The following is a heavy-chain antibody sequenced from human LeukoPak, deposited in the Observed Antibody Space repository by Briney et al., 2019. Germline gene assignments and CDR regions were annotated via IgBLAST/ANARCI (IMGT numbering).Heavy chain of an antibody. CDR3: ARDREVPAAIYYYYYGMDV. CDR1: GFTFSSYA. Sequence: RSLRLSCAASGFTFSSYAMHWVRQAPGKGLEWVAVISYDGSNKYYADSVKGRFTISRDNSKNTLYLQMNSLRAEDTAVYYCARDREVPAAIYYYYYGMDVWGKGTTVTVSS. V-gene: IGHV3-30*04. CDR2: ISYDGSNK. J-gene: IGHJ6*04. D-gene: IGHD2-2*01.